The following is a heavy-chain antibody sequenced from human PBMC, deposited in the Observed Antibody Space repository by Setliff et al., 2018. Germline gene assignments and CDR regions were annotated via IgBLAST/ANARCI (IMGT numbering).Heavy chain of an antibody. CDR3: ARLSWDGLRYYGLDV. V-gene: IGHV4-61*02. CDR1: GGSVSSGSYY. CDR2: IYTSGST. J-gene: IGHJ6*02. D-gene: IGHD3-10*01. Sequence: TLSLTCTVSGGSVSSGSYYWSWIRQPAGKGLEWIGRIYTSGSTNYNPSLKSRVTISVDTSRNQFSLKLRSVTAADTAVYYCARLSWDGLRYYGLDVWGQGATVTVSS.